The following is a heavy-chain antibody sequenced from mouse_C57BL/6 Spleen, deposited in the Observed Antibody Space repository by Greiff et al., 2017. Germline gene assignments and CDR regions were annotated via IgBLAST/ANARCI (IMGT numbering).Heavy chain of an antibody. V-gene: IGHV1-80*01. CDR3: ARSPYYYGSSPYARDY. J-gene: IGHJ4*01. Sequence: VQLQQSGAELVKPGASVKISCKASGYAFSSYWMNWVKQRPGKGLEWIGQIYPGDGDTNYNGKFKGKATLTADKSSSTAYMQLSSLTSEDSAVYFCARSPYYYGSSPYARDYWGQGTSVTVSS. CDR2: IYPGDGDT. D-gene: IGHD1-1*01. CDR1: GYAFSSYW.